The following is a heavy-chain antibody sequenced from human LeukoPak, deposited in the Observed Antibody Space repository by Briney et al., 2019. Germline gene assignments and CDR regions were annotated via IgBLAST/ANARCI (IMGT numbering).Heavy chain of an antibody. D-gene: IGHD3-22*01. J-gene: IGHJ4*02. CDR2: FDPEDGET. CDR3: ATDPISYYDSSGDY. Sequence: EASVKVSCKASGYTFTSYGISWERQAPGKGLEWMGGFDPEDGETIYAQKFQGRVTMTEDTSTDTAYMELSSLRSEDTAVYYCATDPISYYDSSGDYWGRGTLVTVSS. V-gene: IGHV1-24*01. CDR1: GYTFTSYG.